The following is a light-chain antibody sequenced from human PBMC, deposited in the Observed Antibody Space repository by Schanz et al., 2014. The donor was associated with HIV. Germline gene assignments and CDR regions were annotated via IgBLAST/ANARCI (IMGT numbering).Light chain of an antibody. CDR3: QHYGDSRGT. CDR2: GAS. CDR1: QTFRSSY. Sequence: EIVLTQSPGSLSLSPGGRATLSCGASQTFRSSYLAWYQQKPGQAPSLLLYGASYRATGVPDRFSGSESGTDFNLTITRLEPEDFAVYYCQHYGDSRGTFGGGTEVDIK. J-gene: IGKJ4*01. V-gene: IGKV3-20*01.